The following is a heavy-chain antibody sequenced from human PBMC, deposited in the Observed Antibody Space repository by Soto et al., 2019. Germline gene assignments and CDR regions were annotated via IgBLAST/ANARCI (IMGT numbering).Heavy chain of an antibody. CDR2: ISSSSSTI. J-gene: IGHJ6*02. CDR1: GFTFSSYS. D-gene: IGHD3-22*01. CDR3: AREEDSSGYYFYYYYGMDV. Sequence: EVQLVESGGGLVQPGGSLRLSCAASGFTFSSYSMNWVRQAPGKGLEWVSYISSSSSTIYYADSVKGRFTISRDNAKNSLYLQMNSLRDEDTVVYYCAREEDSSGYYFYYYYGMDVWGQGTTVTVSS. V-gene: IGHV3-48*02.